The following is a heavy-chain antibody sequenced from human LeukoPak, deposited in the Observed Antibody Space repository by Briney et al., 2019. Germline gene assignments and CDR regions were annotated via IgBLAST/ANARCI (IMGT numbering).Heavy chain of an antibody. D-gene: IGHD1-26*01. CDR3: TRGALEGDFFDP. J-gene: IGHJ5*02. CDR2: MTPNSGDT. CDR1: GYTFTSYD. V-gene: IGHV1-8*02. Sequence: ASVRVSCKASGYTFTSYDINWVRQAPGQRLEWMGWMTPNSGDTAYAEIFQDRVTMTSDTTTNTAYLELRSLTFEDTAIYYCTRGALEGDFFDPWGQGTLVTVSS.